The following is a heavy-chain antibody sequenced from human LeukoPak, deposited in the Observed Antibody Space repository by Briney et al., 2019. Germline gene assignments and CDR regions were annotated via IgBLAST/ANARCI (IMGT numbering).Heavy chain of an antibody. Sequence: GGSLRLSCAASGFTFSSYEMNWVRQAPGKGLEWVSYISSSGSTIYYADSVKGRFTISRDNAKNSLYLQMNSLRAEDTAVYYCARVRRGYSYGSLDYWGQGTLVTVSS. CDR3: ARVRRGYSYGSLDY. CDR1: GFTFSSYE. D-gene: IGHD5-18*01. CDR2: ISSSGSTI. J-gene: IGHJ4*02. V-gene: IGHV3-48*03.